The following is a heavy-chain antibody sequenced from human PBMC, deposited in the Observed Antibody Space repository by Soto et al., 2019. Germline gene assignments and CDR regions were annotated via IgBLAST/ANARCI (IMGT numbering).Heavy chain of an antibody. V-gene: IGHV4-34*01. CDR3: AGKYSYYSSGYS. CDR1: GGSISGYY. Sequence: QVQLQQWGAGLLKPSETMSLTCAVYGGSISGYYWSWIRQPPGKGLEWIGEIHHSGSTNYNPSLKSRVTISVDSSYNQFSLKMSSVTASDTAVYYCAGKYSYYSSGYSWGQGTLVTFSS. J-gene: IGHJ4*02. CDR2: IHHSGST. D-gene: IGHD3-22*01.